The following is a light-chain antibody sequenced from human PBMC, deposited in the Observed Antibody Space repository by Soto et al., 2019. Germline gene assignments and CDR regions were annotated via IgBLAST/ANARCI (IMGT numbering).Light chain of an antibody. V-gene: IGLV1-44*01. CDR1: SSNIGVNT. J-gene: IGLJ2*01. CDR3: ASWDDSLNSVV. Sequence: QSVVTQPPSASGTPGQGVTISCSGSSSNIGVNTVNWYQQLPGTAPKLLIYSNNLRPSGVPDLFSGSKSGTSSSLAISGLQAEDEADYHCASWDDSLNSVVFGGGTKLTVL. CDR2: SNN.